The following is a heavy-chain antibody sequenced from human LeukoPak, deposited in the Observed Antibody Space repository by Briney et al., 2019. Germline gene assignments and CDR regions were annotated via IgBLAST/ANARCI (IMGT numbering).Heavy chain of an antibody. CDR2: ISSSSSTI. D-gene: IGHD3-22*01. CDR3: ARGSTYYDSSGQVPFDY. Sequence: GGSLRLSCAASGFTFNTYTMNWVRQAPGKGLEWVSYISSSSSTIYYADSVKGRFTISRDNAKNSLYLQMNSLRAEDTAVYYCARGSTYYDSSGQVPFDYWGQGTLVTVSS. CDR1: GFTFNTYT. J-gene: IGHJ4*02. V-gene: IGHV3-48*01.